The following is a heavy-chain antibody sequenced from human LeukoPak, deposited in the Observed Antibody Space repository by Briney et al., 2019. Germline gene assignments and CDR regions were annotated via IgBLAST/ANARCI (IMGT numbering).Heavy chain of an antibody. V-gene: IGHV3-23*01. Sequence: GGSLRLSCAASGFTFSSYAMSWVRRAPGKGLEWVSAISGSGGSTYYADSVKGRFTISRDNSKNTLYLQMNSPRAEDTAVYYCAREYGFGSGSYYPWGQGTLVIVSS. CDR1: GFTFSSYA. D-gene: IGHD3-10*01. CDR3: AREYGFGSGSYYP. J-gene: IGHJ5*02. CDR2: ISGSGGST.